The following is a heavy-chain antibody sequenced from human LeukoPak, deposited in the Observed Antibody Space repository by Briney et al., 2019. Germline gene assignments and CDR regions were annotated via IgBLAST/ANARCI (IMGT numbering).Heavy chain of an antibody. CDR1: GFTFSSYW. CDR2: IKQDGSEK. D-gene: IGHD5-18*01. J-gene: IGHJ6*02. Sequence: PGGSLRLSCAASGFTFSSYWMSWVRQPPGKGLEWVANIKQDGSEKYYVDSVKGRFTISRDNAKNPLYLQMNSLRAEDTAVYYCTRDGVDTAMVFCMDVWGQGTTVTVSS. CDR3: TRDGVDTAMVFCMDV. V-gene: IGHV3-7*01.